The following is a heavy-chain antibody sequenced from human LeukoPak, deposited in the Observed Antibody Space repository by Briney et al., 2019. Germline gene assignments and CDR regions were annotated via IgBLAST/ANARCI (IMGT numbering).Heavy chain of an antibody. J-gene: IGHJ4*02. Sequence: GGSLRLSCSASGFTFSISAMNWVRQAPGKGLEWVSSINNVASHIYYADSVKGRFTISRDDAKNTLYLQMNSLRAEDTAVYYCARDPPEWELHEGFDYWGQGTLVTVSS. CDR3: ARDPPEWELHEGFDY. CDR2: INNVASHI. V-gene: IGHV3-21*06. CDR1: GFTFSISA. D-gene: IGHD1-26*01.